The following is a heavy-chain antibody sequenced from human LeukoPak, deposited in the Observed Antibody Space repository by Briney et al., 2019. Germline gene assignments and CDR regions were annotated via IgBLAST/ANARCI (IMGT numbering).Heavy chain of an antibody. J-gene: IGHJ4*02. V-gene: IGHV1-2*02. D-gene: IGHD6-13*01. CDR1: GYTFTGSY. CDR2: ISPKTGGT. CDR3: ARVRAGYSSSWYRYFDY. Sequence: ASVKVSCKASGYTFTGSYVHWVRQAPGQGLEWMGWISPKTGGTNYAQKFQGRVAMTRDTSISTAYMELSRLRSDDTAVYYCARVRAGYSSSWYRYFDYWGQGTLVTVSS.